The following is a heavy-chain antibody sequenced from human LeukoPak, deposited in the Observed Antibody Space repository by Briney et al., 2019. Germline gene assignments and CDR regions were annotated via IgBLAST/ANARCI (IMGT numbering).Heavy chain of an antibody. V-gene: IGHV4-59*01. CDR3: ARGSGYSSGWKY. CDR2: IYYSGST. CDR1: GGSISSYY. D-gene: IGHD6-19*01. J-gene: IGHJ4*02. Sequence: SETLSLTCTVSGGSISSYYWSWIRQPPGKGLEWIGYIYYSGSTNYNPSLKSRDTISVDTSKNQFSLKLSSVTAADTAVYYCARGSGYSSGWKYWGQGTLVTVSS.